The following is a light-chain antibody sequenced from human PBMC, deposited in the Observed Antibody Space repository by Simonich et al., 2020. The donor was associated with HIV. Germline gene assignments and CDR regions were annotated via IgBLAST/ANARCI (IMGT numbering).Light chain of an antibody. Sequence: EIVMTQSPATLSVSPGERATPSCRASQSVSSNLAWYKQKPGQAPRLLIYGASTRATGIPARFSGSGSGTEFTLTISSLQSEDFGVYYCQQYNKWPPTWTFGQGTKVEIK. CDR1: QSVSSN. V-gene: IGKV3-15*01. CDR3: QQYNKWPPTWT. J-gene: IGKJ1*01. CDR2: GAS.